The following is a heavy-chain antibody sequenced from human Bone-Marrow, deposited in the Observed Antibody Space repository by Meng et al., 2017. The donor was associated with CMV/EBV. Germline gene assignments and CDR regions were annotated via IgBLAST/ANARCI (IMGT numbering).Heavy chain of an antibody. CDR1: GFTFSRFW. CDR2: IKQDGSER. Sequence: GESLKISCAASGFTFSRFWMTWVRQAPGKGLEWVANIKQDGSERYYVDSVKGRFTISRDNAENSLYLQSNSLRAEDTAVYYCAKESTAGTDYLDYWGQGTLVTGSS. V-gene: IGHV3-7*01. D-gene: IGHD6-13*01. CDR3: AKESTAGTDYLDY. J-gene: IGHJ4*02.